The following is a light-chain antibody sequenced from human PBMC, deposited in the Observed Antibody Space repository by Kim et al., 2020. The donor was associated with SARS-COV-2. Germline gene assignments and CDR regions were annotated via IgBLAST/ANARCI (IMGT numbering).Light chain of an antibody. Sequence: QSALTQPASVSGSPGQSITISCTGTSSDVGAYDSVSWYQQHPGKAPKLMIYDVTYRPSGVSIRFSGSKSGNTASLTISGLQAEDEADYYCASDTTASTLIFGGGTKVTVL. CDR3: ASDTTASTLI. J-gene: IGLJ2*01. V-gene: IGLV2-14*03. CDR1: SSDVGAYDS. CDR2: DVT.